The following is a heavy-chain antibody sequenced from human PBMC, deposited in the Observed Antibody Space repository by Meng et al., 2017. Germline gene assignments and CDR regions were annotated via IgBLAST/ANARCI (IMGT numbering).Heavy chain of an antibody. D-gene: IGHD6-13*01. V-gene: IGHV5-51*01. CDR2: IYPGDSDT. CDR1: GYSFTSYW. J-gene: IGHJ4*02. Sequence: KVSCKGSGYSFTSYWIGWVLQMPGKGLEWMGIIYPGDSDTRYSPSFQGQVTISADKSISTAYLQWSSLKASDTAMYYCARHRYIAAEIDYWGQGTLVTVSS. CDR3: ARHRYIAAEIDY.